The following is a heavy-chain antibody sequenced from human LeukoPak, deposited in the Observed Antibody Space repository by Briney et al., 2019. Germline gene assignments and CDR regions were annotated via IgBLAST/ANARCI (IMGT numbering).Heavy chain of an antibody. Sequence: SVKVSCKASGGTFNSYAINWVRQAPGQALEWMGRIIPIFVTTNYARNFQGRVTITTVKCTSKACMELCSLRSEDTAVYYCAKAGLYDYVWGSYRQKWFDPWGQGTLVTVSS. CDR1: GGTFNSYA. V-gene: IGHV1-69*05. J-gene: IGHJ5*02. CDR3: AKAGLYDYVWGSYRQKWFDP. CDR2: IIPIFVTT. D-gene: IGHD3-16*02.